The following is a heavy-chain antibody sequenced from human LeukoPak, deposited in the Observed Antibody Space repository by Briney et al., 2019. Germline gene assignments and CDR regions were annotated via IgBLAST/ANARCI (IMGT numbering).Heavy chain of an antibody. Sequence: GGSLRLSCTVSGFTVSTNSMSWVRHTPGKGLEWVSFIYSGGSTHYSDSVKGRFTISRDNSKNTLYLQMNSLRAEDTAVYYCARRAGDYSHPDDYWGQGTLVTVSS. CDR2: IYSGGST. V-gene: IGHV3-53*01. J-gene: IGHJ4*02. CDR3: ARRAGDYSHPDDY. CDR1: GFTVSTNS. D-gene: IGHD3-22*01.